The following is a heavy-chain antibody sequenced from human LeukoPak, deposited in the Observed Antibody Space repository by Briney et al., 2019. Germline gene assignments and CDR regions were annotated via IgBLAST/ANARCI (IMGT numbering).Heavy chain of an antibody. J-gene: IGHJ5*02. Sequence: GGSLRLSCAASGFTVSSNYMSWVRPAPGEGLEWVSVIYSGGSTYYADSVKGRITISRDTSKNTLYLQINSLRAEDTAVYYCARAYSHAFDPWGQGTLVTVSS. CDR3: ARAYSHAFDP. CDR1: GFTVSSNY. D-gene: IGHD2-21*01. V-gene: IGHV3-66*01. CDR2: IYSGGST.